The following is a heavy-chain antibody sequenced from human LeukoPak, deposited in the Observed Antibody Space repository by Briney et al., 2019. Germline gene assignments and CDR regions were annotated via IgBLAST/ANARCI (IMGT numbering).Heavy chain of an antibody. V-gene: IGHV3-30-3*01. D-gene: IGHD3-22*01. Sequence: GGSLRLSCAASGFTFSSYAMHWVRQAPGKGLEWVAVISYDGSNKYYADSVKGRFTISRDNSKNTLYLQMNSLRAEDTAVYYCAKDRVMVVADTVGPFDYWGQGTLVTVSS. CDR2: ISYDGSNK. J-gene: IGHJ4*02. CDR3: AKDRVMVVADTVGPFDY. CDR1: GFTFSSYA.